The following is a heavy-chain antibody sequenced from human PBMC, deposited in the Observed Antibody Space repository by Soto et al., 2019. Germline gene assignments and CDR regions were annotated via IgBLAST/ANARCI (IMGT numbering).Heavy chain of an antibody. CDR3: ATKVAALDNAEYFQH. V-gene: IGHV3-30*03. CDR1: GFTFSGYG. Sequence: QVQLVDSGGGVVQPRRSLRLSCAASGFTFSGYGMHWVRQAPGKGLEWVAVISYDGSKKYYADSVKGRFTISRDNSKNTLSLQMNSLRVEDTAVYYCATKVAALDNAEYFQHWGQGTLVTVSS. J-gene: IGHJ1*01. CDR2: ISYDGSKK. D-gene: IGHD6-13*01.